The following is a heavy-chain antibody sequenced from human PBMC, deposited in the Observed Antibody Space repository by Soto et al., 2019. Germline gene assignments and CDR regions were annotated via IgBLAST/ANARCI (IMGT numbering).Heavy chain of an antibody. V-gene: IGHV1-3*01. J-gene: IGHJ2*01. Sequence: QVQLVQSGAEVKEPGASVKVSCRASGYTFTNYAIHWVRQAPGQRLEWMGWLNPGNGNTKYPQKFQGRVNITRDTSSSKAYRFLSSLRSEYTGVDDCVRDHGIPYCGGDFYSDGQFDLWGRGSLVPVSS. CDR1: GYTFTNYA. CDR3: VRDHGIPYCGGDFYSDGQFDL. CDR2: LNPGNGNT. D-gene: IGHD2-21*01.